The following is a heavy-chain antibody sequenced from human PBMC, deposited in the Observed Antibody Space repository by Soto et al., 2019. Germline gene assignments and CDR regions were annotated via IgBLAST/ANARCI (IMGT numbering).Heavy chain of an antibody. V-gene: IGHV3-23*01. D-gene: IGHD3-22*01. Sequence: GGSLRLSCAASGFTFSSYAMSWVRQAPGKGLEWVSAISGSGGSTYYADSVKGRFTISRDNSKNTLYLQMNSLRAEDTAVYYCAKDYYYDSSGYYYEGSGYWGQGTLVTVSS. CDR1: GFTFSSYA. J-gene: IGHJ4*02. CDR3: AKDYYYDSSGYYYEGSGY. CDR2: ISGSGGST.